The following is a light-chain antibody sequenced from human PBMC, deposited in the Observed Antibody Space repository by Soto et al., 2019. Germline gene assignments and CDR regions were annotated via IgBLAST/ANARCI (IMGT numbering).Light chain of an antibody. CDR1: QSVGSN. CDR3: QQYYNQWT. CDR2: DAS. V-gene: IGKV3-15*01. J-gene: IGKJ1*01. Sequence: EIVMTQSPATLSVSPGERATLSCRASQSVGSNLAWYQQKPGQAPRLLMYDASTRATGIPARFSGSGSGTEFTLTITSVQSEDFVVYYCQQYYNQWTFGQGTKVDIE.